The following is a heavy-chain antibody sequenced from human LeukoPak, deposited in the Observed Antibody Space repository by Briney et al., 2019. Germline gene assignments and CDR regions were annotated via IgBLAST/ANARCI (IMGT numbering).Heavy chain of an antibody. CDR3: AKVRWDNSGWYYLDS. D-gene: IGHD6-19*01. CDR1: GFTFSSYG. Sequence: QPGGSLRLSCAASGFTFSSYGMHWVRQAPGKGLEWVAVISYDGRNEYYGDSVKGRFTISRDNSKNTLYLQVDSLRAEDTAIYYCAKVRWDNSGWYYLDSWGQGTLVTVSS. V-gene: IGHV3-30*18. CDR2: ISYDGRNE. J-gene: IGHJ4*02.